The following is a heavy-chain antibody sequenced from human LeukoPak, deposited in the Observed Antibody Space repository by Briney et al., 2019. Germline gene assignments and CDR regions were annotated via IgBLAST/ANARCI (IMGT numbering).Heavy chain of an antibody. CDR1: GYTFTSYD. J-gene: IGHJ4*02. CDR2: MNPNSGNT. D-gene: IGHD6-13*01. CDR3: ARVTAYSSSWYLGY. V-gene: IGHV1-8*01. Sequence: ASVKVSCKASGYTFTSYDINCVRQATGQGLEWMGWMNPNSGNTGYAQKFQGRVTMTRNTSISTAYMELSSLRSEDTAVYYCARVTAYSSSWYLGYWGQGTLVTVSS.